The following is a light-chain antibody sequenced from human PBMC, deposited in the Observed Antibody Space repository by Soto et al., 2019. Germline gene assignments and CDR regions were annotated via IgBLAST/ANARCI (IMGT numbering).Light chain of an antibody. CDR3: HVWDSRSDHVV. J-gene: IGLJ3*02. CDR2: YDT. CDR1: NIGGKT. V-gene: IGLV3-21*04. Sequence: SYELTQPPSVSVAPGKTASITCGGNNIGGKTVHWFQQKPGQAPVVVLYYDTHRPSGIPERFAGSNSGNTATLTISRVEAGDEADYYCHVWDSRSDHVVFGGGTKVTVL.